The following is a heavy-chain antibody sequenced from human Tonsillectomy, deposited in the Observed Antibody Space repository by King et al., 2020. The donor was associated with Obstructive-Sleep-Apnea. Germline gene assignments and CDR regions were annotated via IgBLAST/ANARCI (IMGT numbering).Heavy chain of an antibody. Sequence: VQLVESGGGVVQPGRSLRLSCAASGFTFSYYAMHWVRQAPGKGLEWVAVISFDGSIKYFADSVKGRFTISRDNSKNSLYLQMNSLRTEDTAVYYCARDQGVEMATIFYYGMDVGGQGSTVTVSS. D-gene: IGHD5-24*01. CDR3: ARDQGVEMATIFYYGMDV. J-gene: IGHJ6*02. V-gene: IGHV3-30-3*01. CDR1: GFTFSYYA. CDR2: ISFDGSIK.